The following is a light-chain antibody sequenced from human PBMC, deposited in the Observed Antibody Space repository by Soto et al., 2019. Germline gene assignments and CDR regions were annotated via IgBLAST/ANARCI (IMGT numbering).Light chain of an antibody. CDR3: CSYAGTYSPV. CDR1: SSDVGAYNF. CDR2: EVS. V-gene: IGLV2-11*01. Sequence: QSALTQPPSVSGSPGQSVTISCTGTSSDVGAYNFVSWYQQYPGKAPKLIIFEVSARPSGVPDRFSGSKSGNTASLTISGLQADDEADYYCCSYAGTYSPVLGGGTKLTVL. J-gene: IGLJ2*01.